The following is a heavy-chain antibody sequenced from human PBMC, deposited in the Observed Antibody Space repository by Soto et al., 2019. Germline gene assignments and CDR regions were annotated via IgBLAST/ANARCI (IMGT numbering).Heavy chain of an antibody. V-gene: IGHV4-4*07. CDR3: ARGHRFSDSFDL. Sequence: QVQLQESGPGLVKPSETLSLTCTVSGGAISGYYWTWIRQPAGKGLEWIGRIYSSGGTKYNPSLKRRVTMSLDTSKNQFSLRLSSVTAADTAVYYCARGHRFSDSFDLWGQGTLVTVSS. CDR1: GGAISGYY. CDR2: IYSSGGT. D-gene: IGHD3-3*01. J-gene: IGHJ5*02.